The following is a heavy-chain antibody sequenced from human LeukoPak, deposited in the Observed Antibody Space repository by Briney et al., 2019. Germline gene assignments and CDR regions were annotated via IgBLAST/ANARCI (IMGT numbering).Heavy chain of an antibody. V-gene: IGHV1-69*04. Sequence: GASVKVSCKGSGGTFSSYAISWVRQAPGQGLEWMGRIIPIFGIANYAQKFQGRVTITAHKSTSTAYMELSSLRSEDTAVYYCAKTYIAVAGKGDYWGQGTLVTVSS. CDR1: GGTFSSYA. CDR3: AKTYIAVAGKGDY. J-gene: IGHJ4*02. D-gene: IGHD6-19*01. CDR2: IIPIFGIA.